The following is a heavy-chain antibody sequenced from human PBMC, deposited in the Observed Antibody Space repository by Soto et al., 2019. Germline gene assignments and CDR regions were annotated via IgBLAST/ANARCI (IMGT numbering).Heavy chain of an antibody. CDR2: INPNSGGT. D-gene: IGHD3-3*01. CDR1: GYTFTGYY. CDR3: ARDRHYDFWSGYYTGHYYGMDV. J-gene: IGHJ6*02. V-gene: IGHV1-2*04. Sequence: ASVKVSCKASGYTFTGYYMHWVRQAPGQGLEWMGWINPNSGGTNYAQKFQGWVTMTRDTSISTAYMELSRLRSDDTAVYYCARDRHYDFWSGYYTGHYYGMDVWGQGTTVTVSS.